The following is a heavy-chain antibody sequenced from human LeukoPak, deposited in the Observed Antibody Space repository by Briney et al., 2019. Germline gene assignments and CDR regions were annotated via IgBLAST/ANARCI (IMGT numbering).Heavy chain of an antibody. J-gene: IGHJ4*02. Sequence: SETLSLTCTVSGASISSHYSSWIRHPPGKGLEWIGYIYYSGSTKFNPSLKSRVTISVDTSKNQFSLRLSSVTAADTAVYYCARLGPRNSSGYYYYWGERTLLSVSS. CDR2: IYYSGST. CDR3: ARLGPRNSSGYYYY. V-gene: IGHV4-59*08. D-gene: IGHD3-22*01. CDR1: GASISSHY.